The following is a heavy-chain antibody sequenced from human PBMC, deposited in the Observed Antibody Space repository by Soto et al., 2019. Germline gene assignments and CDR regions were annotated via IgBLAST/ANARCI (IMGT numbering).Heavy chain of an antibody. CDR2: IIPIFGTA. D-gene: IGHD2-2*01. Sequence: SVKVSCKASGGTFSSYAISWVRQAPGQGLEWMGGIIPIFGTANYAQKFQGRVTITADESKSTAYMELSSLRSEDAAVYYCARGRGYQLHQAGAFWSRRYYYGMDVWVQGTTVTVSS. CDR1: GGTFSSYA. V-gene: IGHV1-69*13. J-gene: IGHJ6*02. CDR3: ARGRGYQLHQAGAFWSRRYYYGMDV.